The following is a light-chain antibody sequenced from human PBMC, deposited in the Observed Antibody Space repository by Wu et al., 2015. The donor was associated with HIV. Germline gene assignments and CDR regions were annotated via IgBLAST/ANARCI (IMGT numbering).Light chain of an antibody. CDR2: NAS. J-gene: IGKJ4*01. CDR3: QHRQNWPLT. CDR1: HSVGTS. V-gene: IGKV3-11*01. Sequence: EIVLTQSPATLSLSPGERATLSCRASHSVGTSLAWYQQKPGQSPRLLIYNASKRATGIPPRFSGFGSGTEFTLAITSLESEDFAVYYCQHRQNWPLTFGGGTKV.